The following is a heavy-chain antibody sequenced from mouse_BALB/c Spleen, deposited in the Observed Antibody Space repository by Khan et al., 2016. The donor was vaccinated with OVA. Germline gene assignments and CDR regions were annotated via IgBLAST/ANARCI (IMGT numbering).Heavy chain of an antibody. CDR2: IWGDGST. D-gene: IGHD2-1*01. V-gene: IGHV2-3*01. J-gene: IGHJ4*01. CDR3: ARSTPDYYSMDY. CDR1: GFSLTSFG. Sequence: QVQLQESGPGLVAPSQSLSITCTVSGFSLTSFGVNWVRQPPGKGLEWLGVIWGDGSTNYHSTLKSRLIVSKDNSKSQVFLKLISLQTDDTAKYYCARSTPDYYSMDYWGQGTSVTVSS.